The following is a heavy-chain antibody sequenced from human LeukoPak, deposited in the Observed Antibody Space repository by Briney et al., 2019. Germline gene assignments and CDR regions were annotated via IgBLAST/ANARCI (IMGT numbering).Heavy chain of an antibody. J-gene: IGHJ4*02. D-gene: IGHD4-17*01. CDR1: GGSISSGGYS. CDR2: IYYSGST. Sequence: PSETLFLTCAVSGGSISSGGYSWSWIRQPPGKGLEWIGYIYYSGSTYYNPSLKSRVTISVDTSKNQFSLKLSSVTAADTAVYYCASGTVTVDYWGQGTLVTVSS. V-gene: IGHV4-30-2*03. CDR3: ASGTVTVDY.